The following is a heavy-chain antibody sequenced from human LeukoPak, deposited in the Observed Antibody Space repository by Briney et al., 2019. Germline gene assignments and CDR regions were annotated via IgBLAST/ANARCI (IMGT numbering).Heavy chain of an antibody. Sequence: ASVKVSCKASGYTYTSYGISWVRQAPGQGLEWMGWISAYNGNTNYAQKPQGRVTMTTDTSTSTAYMELRSLRSDDTAVYYCAREYCSGGSCYPHFDPWGQGTLVTVSS. V-gene: IGHV1-18*01. J-gene: IGHJ5*02. CDR1: GYTYTSYG. CDR2: ISAYNGNT. CDR3: AREYCSGGSCYPHFDP. D-gene: IGHD2-15*01.